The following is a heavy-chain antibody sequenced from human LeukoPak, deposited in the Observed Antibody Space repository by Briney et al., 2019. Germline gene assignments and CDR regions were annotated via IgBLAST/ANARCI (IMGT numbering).Heavy chain of an antibody. CDR3: ARGDYYDSSGYLYYYYYYYMDV. D-gene: IGHD3-22*01. CDR1: GYTFNGYY. J-gene: IGHJ6*03. CDR2: NNPNSGGT. Sequence: ASVKVSYKASGYTFNGYYMHWVRQAPGQGLEWMGWNNPNSGGTHYAQKFQGRVTMTRDPPISTAYMELSRLRSDDTAVYYCARGDYYDSSGYLYYYYYYYMDVWGKGTTVTVSS. V-gene: IGHV1-2*02.